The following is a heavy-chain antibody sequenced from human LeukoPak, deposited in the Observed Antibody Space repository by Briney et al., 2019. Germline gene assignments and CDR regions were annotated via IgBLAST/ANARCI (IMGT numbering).Heavy chain of an antibody. CDR2: IYPGDSDT. CDR1: GYSFTSYW. V-gene: IGHV5-51*01. Sequence: GESLKISCKGSGYSFTSYWIGWVRQMPGKGLEWMGIIYPGDSDTRYSPSFQGQVTISADKSISTAYLQWSSLKASDTAMYYCARSGFWSGYLQPYDAFDIWGQGTMVTVSS. D-gene: IGHD3-3*01. J-gene: IGHJ3*02. CDR3: ARSGFWSGYLQPYDAFDI.